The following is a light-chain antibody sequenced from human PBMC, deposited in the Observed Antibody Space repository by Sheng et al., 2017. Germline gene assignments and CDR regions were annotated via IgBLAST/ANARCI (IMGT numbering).Light chain of an antibody. Sequence: QTVLTQSPSASASLGASVKVTCTLSSGHSSYAITWHQQQAQKGPRYLMKVNSDGSHNKGDGIPDRFSGSSSGAERYLTISSLQSEDEADYYCQTWGTGNWVFGGGTKVTVL. CDR3: QTWGTGNWV. J-gene: IGLJ3*02. CDR2: VNSDGSH. CDR1: SGHSSYA. V-gene: IGLV4-69*01.